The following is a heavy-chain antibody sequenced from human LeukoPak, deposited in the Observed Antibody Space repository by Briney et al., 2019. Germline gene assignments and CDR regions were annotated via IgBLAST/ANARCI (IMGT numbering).Heavy chain of an antibody. D-gene: IGHD2-15*01. CDR3: ARTIVVVAAGWFDP. CDR2: IFYSGST. J-gene: IGHJ5*02. Sequence: PSEALSLTCTVSGGSVSSTSHHWDWIRQPPGQGLEWIGSIFYSGSTYYSPSLKSRVTISVDTSKNQFSLKLSSVTAADTAVYYCARTIVVVAAGWFDPWGQGTLVTVSS. V-gene: IGHV4-39*01. CDR1: GGSVSSTSHH.